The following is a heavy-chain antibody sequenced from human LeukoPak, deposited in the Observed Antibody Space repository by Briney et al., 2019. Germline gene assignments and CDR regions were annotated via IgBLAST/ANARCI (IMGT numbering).Heavy chain of an antibody. CDR1: GFTFSNHW. Sequence: GGSLRLSCAASGFTFSNHWLHWVRQAPGKGLEWVSSISSSSFYIYYADSVKGRFTISRDNANNSLYLQMNSLRAEDTAVYYCGGPGASDYGMDVWGQGTTVTVS. CDR3: GGPGASDYGMDV. D-gene: IGHD3-10*01. V-gene: IGHV3-21*01. J-gene: IGHJ6*02. CDR2: ISSSSFYI.